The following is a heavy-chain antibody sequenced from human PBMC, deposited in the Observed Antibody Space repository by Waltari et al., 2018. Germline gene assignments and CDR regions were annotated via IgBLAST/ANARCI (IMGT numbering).Heavy chain of an antibody. V-gene: IGHV3-9*01. Sequence: EVQLVESGGGLVQPGESLTLSCAASGFTFDDYAMHWVRQRPGKGLEWVSGITWDSDNIDYADSVRCRFSISRDNAQSILFLTMNSLKPEDTALYFCARDTGEYRVLDYWGQGTLVTVSS. J-gene: IGHJ4*02. CDR2: ITWDSDNI. CDR3: ARDTGEYRVLDY. D-gene: IGHD4-17*01. CDR1: GFTFDDYA.